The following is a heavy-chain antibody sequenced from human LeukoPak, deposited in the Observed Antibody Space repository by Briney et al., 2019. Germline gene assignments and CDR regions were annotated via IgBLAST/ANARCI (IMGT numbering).Heavy chain of an antibody. CDR1: GGTFSSYA. J-gene: IGHJ4*02. D-gene: IGHD3-22*01. Sequence: ASVKVSCKASGGTFSSYAISWVRQAPGQGLEWMGGIIPIFGTANYAQKFQGRVTITADESTSTAYMELSSLRSEDTAVYYCATTYYYDSSGYVGSYWGQGTLVTVSS. CDR3: ATTYYYDSSGYVGSY. V-gene: IGHV1-69*13. CDR2: IIPIFGTA.